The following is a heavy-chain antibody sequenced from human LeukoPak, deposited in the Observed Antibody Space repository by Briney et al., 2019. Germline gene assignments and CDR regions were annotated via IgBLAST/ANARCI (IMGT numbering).Heavy chain of an antibody. Sequence: QPGGSLRLSCAASGFTFSSYEMNWVRQAPGKGLEWVSGISWNSGSIGYADSVKGRFTISRDNAKNSLYLQMNSLRAEDTAVYYCARATLGTLDYWGQGTLVTVSS. CDR2: ISWNSGSI. J-gene: IGHJ4*02. CDR3: ARATLGTLDY. V-gene: IGHV3-48*03. D-gene: IGHD7-27*01. CDR1: GFTFSSYE.